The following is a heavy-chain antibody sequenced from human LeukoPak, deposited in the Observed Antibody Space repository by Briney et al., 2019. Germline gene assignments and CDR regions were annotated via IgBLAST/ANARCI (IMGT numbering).Heavy chain of an antibody. CDR3: ARESKRGYVAGGY. Sequence: PGGSLRLSCAASGFTFSNYSMNWVRQAPGKGLEWVSYISRSSSTIYYADSVKGRFTISRDNAKNSLYLQMNSLRAEDTAVYYCARESKRGYVAGGYWGQGTLVTVSS. CDR2: ISRSSSTI. D-gene: IGHD6-19*01. J-gene: IGHJ4*02. V-gene: IGHV3-48*04. CDR1: GFTFSNYS.